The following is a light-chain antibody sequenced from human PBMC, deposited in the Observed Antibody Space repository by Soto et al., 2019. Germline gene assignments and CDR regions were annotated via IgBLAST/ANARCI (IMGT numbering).Light chain of an antibody. CDR1: QSINKY. CDR3: QQGHSNPIT. V-gene: IGKV1-39*01. Sequence: IQLTQSASSLSASVGYRVAITCRTSQSINKYLNWYQQKPGKAPKVLIYAASSLQSGVPSRFSGSGSGTDFTLTISSLQPEDFETYYCQQGHSNPITLGQGTRLEIK. J-gene: IGKJ5*01. CDR2: AAS.